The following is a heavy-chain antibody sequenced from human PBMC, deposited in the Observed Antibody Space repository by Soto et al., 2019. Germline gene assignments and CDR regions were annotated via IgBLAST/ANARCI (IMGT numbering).Heavy chain of an antibody. Sequence: GGSLRLSCAASGFTFSSNAMNWVRQAPGKGLEWVSVISDTGGRIYYADSVKGRFTISRDNSKNTLYLEMNSLRVEDTAVYYCAKSLNINWKNWFDPWGQGTLVTVSS. CDR3: AKSLNINWKNWFDP. CDR1: GFTFSSNA. J-gene: IGHJ5*02. V-gene: IGHV3-23*01. D-gene: IGHD1-1*01. CDR2: ISDTGGRI.